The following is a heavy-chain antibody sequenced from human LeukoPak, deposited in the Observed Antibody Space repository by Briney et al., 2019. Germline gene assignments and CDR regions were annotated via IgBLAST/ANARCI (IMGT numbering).Heavy chain of an antibody. CDR3: ARDRMKPTVTYYYYYYYMDV. J-gene: IGHJ6*03. D-gene: IGHD4-17*01. V-gene: IGHV1-69*13. CDR2: IIPIFDTS. CDR1: GGTFSSYA. Sequence: SVKVSCKASGGTFSSYAITWVRQAPGQGLEWMGGIIPIFDTSNYAQKFQGRVTFTSDDSTSTAYMELSSLRSEDTAVYYCARDRMKPTVTYYYYYYYMDVWGKGTTVTVSS.